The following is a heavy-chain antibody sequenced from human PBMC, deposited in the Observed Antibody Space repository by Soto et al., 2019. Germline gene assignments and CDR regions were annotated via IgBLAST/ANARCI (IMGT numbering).Heavy chain of an antibody. CDR3: ARGYSSRRDLGY. V-gene: IGHV3-33*01. D-gene: IGHD6-13*01. J-gene: IGHJ4*02. CDR1: GFSFSSYD. Sequence: QVQLVESGGGVVQPGTSLRLSCAASGFSFSSYDIHWVRQAPGKGLEWVAVIWYDGSNKYYADSVKGRFTISRDNSKNTLYLQMNSLRADDTAVYYCARGYSSRRDLGYWGQGTLVTVSS. CDR2: IWYDGSNK.